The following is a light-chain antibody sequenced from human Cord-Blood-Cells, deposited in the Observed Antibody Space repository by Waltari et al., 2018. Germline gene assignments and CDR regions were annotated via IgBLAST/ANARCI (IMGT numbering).Light chain of an antibody. J-gene: IGLJ3*02. Sequence: QSVLTQPPSASGTPGQRVTISCSGSSSNIGSNYVYWYQQLPGTAPKLLIYRNNQRPSGGPCRFSASKSDTAASLAISGLRSEDEADYYCAAWDDSLSGWVFGGGTKLTVL. V-gene: IGLV1-47*01. CDR2: RNN. CDR3: AAWDDSLSGWV. CDR1: SSNIGSNY.